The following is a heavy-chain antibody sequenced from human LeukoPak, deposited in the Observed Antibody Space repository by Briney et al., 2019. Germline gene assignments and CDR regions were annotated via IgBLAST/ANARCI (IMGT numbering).Heavy chain of an antibody. Sequence: SVKVSCKASGGTFSSYAISWVRQAPGQGLEWMGGIIPIFGTANYAQKFQGRVTIPTDESTSTAYMELSSLRSEDTAVYYCARGGGYCSGGSCYRYWGQGTLVTVSS. J-gene: IGHJ4*02. CDR1: GGTFSSYA. V-gene: IGHV1-69*05. CDR2: IIPIFGTA. CDR3: ARGGGYCSGGSCYRY. D-gene: IGHD2-15*01.